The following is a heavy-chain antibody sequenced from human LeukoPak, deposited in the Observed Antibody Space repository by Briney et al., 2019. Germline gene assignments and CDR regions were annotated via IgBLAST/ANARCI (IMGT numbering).Heavy chain of an antibody. CDR1: GYTFTGYY. CDR3: ARAGRGYDFDY. V-gene: IGHV1-8*02. Sequence: ASVKVSCKASGYTFTGYYMHWVRQATGQGLEWMGWMNPNSGNTGYAQKFQGRVTMTRNTSISTAYMELSSLRSEDTAVYYCARAGRGYDFDYWGQGTLVTVSS. CDR2: MNPNSGNT. J-gene: IGHJ4*02. D-gene: IGHD5-12*01.